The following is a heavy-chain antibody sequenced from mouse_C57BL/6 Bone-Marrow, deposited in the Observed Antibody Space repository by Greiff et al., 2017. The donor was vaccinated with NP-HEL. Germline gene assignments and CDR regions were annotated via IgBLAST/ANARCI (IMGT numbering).Heavy chain of an antibody. D-gene: IGHD1-1*01. J-gene: IGHJ4*01. CDR1: GFSLTSYA. Sequence: QVQLKQSGPGLVAPSQSLSITCTVSGFSLTSYAISWVRQPPGKGLEWLGVIWTGGGTNYNSALKSRLSISKDNSKSQVFLKMNSLQTDDTARYYCARITTVVATDYAMDYWGQGTSVTVSS. CDR3: ARITTVVATDYAMDY. CDR2: IWTGGGT. V-gene: IGHV2-9-1*01.